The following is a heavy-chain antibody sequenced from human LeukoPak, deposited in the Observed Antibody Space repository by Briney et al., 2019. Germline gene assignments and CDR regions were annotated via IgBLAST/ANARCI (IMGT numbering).Heavy chain of an antibody. V-gene: IGHV3-53*01. J-gene: IGHJ6*02. Sequence: GGSLRLSCAASGFTFSSYAMHWVRQAPGKGLEWVSVIYSGGSTYYADSVKGRFTISRDNSKNTLYLQMNSLRAEDTAVYYCAREEVTMVRGVINYCGMDVWGQGTTVTVSS. CDR3: AREEVTMVRGVINYCGMDV. CDR2: IYSGGST. D-gene: IGHD3-10*01. CDR1: GFTFSSYA.